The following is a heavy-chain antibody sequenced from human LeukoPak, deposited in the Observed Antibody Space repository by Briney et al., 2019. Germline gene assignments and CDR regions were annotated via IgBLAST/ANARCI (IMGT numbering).Heavy chain of an antibody. CDR1: GDSLSSYY. Sequence: LSLTCTVSGDSLSSYYWSWIRQPPGKGLEWVSGISWNSGSIGYADSVKGRFTISRDNAKNSLYLQMNSLRAEDTALYYCAKDLSDMVRGVTFDYWGQGTLVTVSS. CDR2: ISWNSGSI. J-gene: IGHJ4*02. CDR3: AKDLSDMVRGVTFDY. D-gene: IGHD3-10*01. V-gene: IGHV3-9*01.